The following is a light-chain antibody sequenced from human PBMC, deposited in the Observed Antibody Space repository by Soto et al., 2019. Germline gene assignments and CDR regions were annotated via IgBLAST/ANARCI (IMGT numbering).Light chain of an antibody. V-gene: IGKV3-20*01. CDR1: QSVSSGS. CDR2: RAS. J-gene: IGKJ1*01. CDR3: QRYDTSPRT. Sequence: EIALTQSPGALSLSPGERATLSCRASQSVSSGSLAWYQQKVGKGPSLLMERASRSASEIPDSFSGGGSVTGFAVTIGSVQPKDIAVYCCQRYDTSPRTFGQGTKV.